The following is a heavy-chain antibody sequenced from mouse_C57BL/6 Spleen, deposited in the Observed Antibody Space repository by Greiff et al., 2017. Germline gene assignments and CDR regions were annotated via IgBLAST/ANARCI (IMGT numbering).Heavy chain of an antibody. CDR3: ARGGQLRLRRYFDV. J-gene: IGHJ1*03. CDR1: GYTFTSYW. D-gene: IGHD3-2*02. Sequence: VQLQQPGAELVMPGASVKLSCKASGYTFTSYWMHWVKQRPGQGLEWIGEIDPSDSYTNYNQKFKGKSTLTVDKSSSTAYMQLSSLTSEDSAVYYCARGGQLRLRRYFDVWGTGTTVTVSS. V-gene: IGHV1-69*01. CDR2: IDPSDSYT.